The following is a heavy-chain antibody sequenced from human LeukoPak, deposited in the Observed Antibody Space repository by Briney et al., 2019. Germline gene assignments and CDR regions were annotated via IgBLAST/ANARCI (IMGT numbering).Heavy chain of an antibody. J-gene: IGHJ4*02. V-gene: IGHV1-18*01. CDR1: GYIFNTNG. CDR2: ISAYSGVR. CDR3: ARAGLSTRWGLDY. Sequence: ASVKVSCNASGYIFNTNGINGVRQAPGQGLEWVADISAYSGVRNSAQKFRDRVTMTTDTSTRTAYMELRSLTSDDSAVYYCARAGLSTRWGLDYWGQGTLVTVSS. D-gene: IGHD6-13*01.